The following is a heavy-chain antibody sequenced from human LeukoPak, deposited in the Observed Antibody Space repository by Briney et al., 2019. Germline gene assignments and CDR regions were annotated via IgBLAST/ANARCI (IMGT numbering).Heavy chain of an antibody. CDR2: IKQDGSDR. J-gene: IGHJ4*02. Sequence: PGGSLRLSCAASGFTFSSFWMTWVRQAPGKGLEWVANIKQDGSDRYYMDSVKGRFTISRDNAKNSLYLQMNTLRVEDTAVYYCARDESSAWYYYWGQGTLVTVSS. D-gene: IGHD6-19*01. V-gene: IGHV3-7*04. CDR3: ARDESSAWYYY. CDR1: GFTFSSFW.